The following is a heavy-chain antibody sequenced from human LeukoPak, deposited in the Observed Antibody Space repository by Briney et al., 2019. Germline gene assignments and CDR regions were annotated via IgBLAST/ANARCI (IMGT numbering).Heavy chain of an antibody. J-gene: IGHJ4*02. CDR1: GFTFSSYS. CDR2: MSSSGNYI. D-gene: IGHD3-22*01. Sequence: GGSLRLSCAATGFTFSSYSMNWVRQAQGKGLEWVSSMSSSGNYIYYADSMKGRFTISRDNAKNSLYLQMNSLRAEDTAVYYCARVGYYYDSSGYYLYHFDYWGQGTLVTVSS. CDR3: ARVGYYYDSSGYYLYHFDY. V-gene: IGHV3-21*01.